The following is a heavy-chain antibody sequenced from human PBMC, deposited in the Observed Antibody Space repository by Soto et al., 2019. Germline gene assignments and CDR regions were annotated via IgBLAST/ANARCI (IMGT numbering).Heavy chain of an antibody. CDR1: GGTLSSYA. CDR2: IIPIFGTA. V-gene: IGHV1-69*12. CDR3: ARSPPGYSSGSNWFDP. J-gene: IGHJ5*02. D-gene: IGHD6-19*01. Sequence: QVQLVQSGAEVKKPGSPVKVTCKASGGTLSSYAISWVRQAPGQGLEWMGGIIPIFGTANYAQKFQGRVTITADESTSTAYMELSSLRSEDTAVYYCARSPPGYSSGSNWFDPWGQGTLVTVSS.